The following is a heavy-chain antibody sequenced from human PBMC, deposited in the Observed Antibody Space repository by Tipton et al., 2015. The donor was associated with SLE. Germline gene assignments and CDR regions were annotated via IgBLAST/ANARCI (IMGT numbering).Heavy chain of an antibody. CDR1: GGSISSYY. D-gene: IGHD4-17*01. J-gene: IGHJ3*02. Sequence: TLSLTCTVSGGSISSYYWSWIRQPPGKELEWIGYIYYSGSTNYNPSLKSRVTISVDTSKNQFSLKLSSVTAADTAVYYCAREVTVTGGDAFDIWGQGTMVTVSS. CDR3: AREVTVTGGDAFDI. V-gene: IGHV4-59*01. CDR2: IYYSGST.